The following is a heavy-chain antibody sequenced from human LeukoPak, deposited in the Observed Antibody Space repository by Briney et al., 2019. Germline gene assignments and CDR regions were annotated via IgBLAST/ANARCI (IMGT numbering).Heavy chain of an antibody. Sequence: PSETLSLTCTVSGGSINNYFWSWIRQPPGKGLEWIGSIHYSGTTNYNPSVETRVTVSVDSAKTQFSLRLSSVTAADTAVYYCARGTQDYTNYRRYYYYMDVWGKGTPVTVSS. CDR3: ARGTQDYTNYRRYYYYMDV. CDR1: GGSINNYF. J-gene: IGHJ6*03. V-gene: IGHV4-59*01. CDR2: IHYSGTT. D-gene: IGHD4-11*01.